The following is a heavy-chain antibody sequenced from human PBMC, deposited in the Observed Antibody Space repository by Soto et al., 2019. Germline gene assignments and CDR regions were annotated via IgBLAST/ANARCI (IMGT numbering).Heavy chain of an antibody. Sequence: VQLVESGGGLVQPGGSLRLSCAASGFTFSTYAMNWVRQAPGKGPEWLSYISSTSNTIYYADSVKGRFTVSRDNAKNSLYLQMNSLRDEDTAVYFCARGFCSGGSCFVFDYWGQGTLVTVSP. CDR1: GFTFSTYA. CDR3: ARGFCSGGSCFVFDY. J-gene: IGHJ4*02. CDR2: ISSTSNTI. D-gene: IGHD2-15*01. V-gene: IGHV3-48*02.